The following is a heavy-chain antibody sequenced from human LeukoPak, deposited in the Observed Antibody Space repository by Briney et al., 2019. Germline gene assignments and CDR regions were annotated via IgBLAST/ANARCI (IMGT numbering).Heavy chain of an antibody. J-gene: IGHJ4*02. V-gene: IGHV4-38-2*02. CDR2: IYHSGST. Sequence: SETLSLTCTVSGYSISSGYYWGWIRQPPGKGLEWIGSIYHSGSTYYNPSLKSRVTISVDTSKNQFSLKLSSVTAADTAVYYCARRGRGYYFDYWGQGTLVTVSS. D-gene: IGHD3-16*01. CDR3: ARRGRGYYFDY. CDR1: GYSISSGYY.